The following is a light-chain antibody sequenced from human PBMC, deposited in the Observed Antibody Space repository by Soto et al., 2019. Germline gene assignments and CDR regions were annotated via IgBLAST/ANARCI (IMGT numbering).Light chain of an antibody. J-gene: IGKJ5*01. V-gene: IGKV3-15*01. CDR3: QQYNNWPPIT. CDR2: GAS. CDR1: QGIGST. Sequence: EIVMTQSPASLSVSPGERATVSCRSSQGIGSTLAWYQQKPGQAPRLLIYGASTRATGIPARFSGSGSGTEFTLTISSLQSEDFAVYYCQQYNNWPPITFGQGTRLEIK.